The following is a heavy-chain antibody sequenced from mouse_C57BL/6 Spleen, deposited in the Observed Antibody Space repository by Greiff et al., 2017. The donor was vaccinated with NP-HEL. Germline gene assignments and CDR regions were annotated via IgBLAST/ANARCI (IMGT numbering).Heavy chain of an antibody. J-gene: IGHJ4*01. D-gene: IGHD1-1*01. Sequence: QVQLQQSGAELVKPGASVKLSCKASGYTFTSYWMQWVKQRPGQGLEWIGEIDPSDSYTNYNQKFKGKATLTVDTSSSTAYMQLSSLTSEDSAVYYCARRKFYYGSSMDYWGQGTSVTVSS. CDR2: IDPSDSYT. CDR3: ARRKFYYGSSMDY. CDR1: GYTFTSYW. V-gene: IGHV1-50*01.